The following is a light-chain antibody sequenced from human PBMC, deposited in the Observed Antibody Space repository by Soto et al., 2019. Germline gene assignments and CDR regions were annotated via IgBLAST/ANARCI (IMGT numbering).Light chain of an antibody. Sequence: DIQMTQSPSSVSASVGDRVTGTCRASQGIGSWLAWYQKKPGRAPKLLIYAAYTLHSGVPSRFSGSGSGTDFTLTISSLQPEDFATYYCEQVKSYPLTFGGGTKVDNK. CDR2: AAY. CDR3: EQVKSYPLT. J-gene: IGKJ4*01. CDR1: QGIGSW. V-gene: IGKV1-12*01.